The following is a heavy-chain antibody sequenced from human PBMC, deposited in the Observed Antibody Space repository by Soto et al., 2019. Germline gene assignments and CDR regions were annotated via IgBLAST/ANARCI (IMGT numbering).Heavy chain of an antibody. CDR2: ISWSSGSV. D-gene: IGHD3-9*01. Sequence: EVQLVESGGGLVQPGRSLRLSCAASGFTFDDYAIHWVRQAPGKGLEWVSGISWSSGSVAYADSVKGRFTISRDDAKNSLYLQMNSLRAEDTALYYCASLPTHRYYDIWYWGQGTLVTVSS. CDR1: GFTFDDYA. V-gene: IGHV3-9*01. CDR3: ASLPTHRYYDIWY. J-gene: IGHJ4*02.